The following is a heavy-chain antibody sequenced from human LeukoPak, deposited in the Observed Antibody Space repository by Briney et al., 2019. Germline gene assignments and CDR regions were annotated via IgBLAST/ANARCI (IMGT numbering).Heavy chain of an antibody. CDR1: GFTFSDYY. V-gene: IGHV3-23*01. Sequence: PGGSLRLSCAASGFTFSDYYMSWIRQAPGKGLEWVSAISGSGGSTYYADSVKGRFTISRDNSKNTLYLQMNSLRAEDTAVYYCAKAGYSYGYDSLYYYYGMDVWGQGTTVTVSS. CDR3: AKAGYSYGYDSLYYYYGMDV. D-gene: IGHD5-18*01. CDR2: ISGSGGST. J-gene: IGHJ6*02.